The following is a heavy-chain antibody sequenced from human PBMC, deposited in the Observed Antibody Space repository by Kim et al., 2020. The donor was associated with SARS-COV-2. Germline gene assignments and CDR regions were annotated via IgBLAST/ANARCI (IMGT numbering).Heavy chain of an antibody. CDR2: ISSISRSI. D-gene: IGHD6-19*01. J-gene: IGHJ4*02. CDR3: ATPASTDGWYFDY. V-gene: IGHV3-48*03. CDR1: GFRFSNYE. Sequence: GGSLRLSCAASGFRFSNYEMNWVRQTPGKGLEWISYISSISRSIYYADSVRGRLTISGDNAKNSLYLQMNSLRAEDTAVYYCATPASTDGWYFDYWGRGTLVTVSS.